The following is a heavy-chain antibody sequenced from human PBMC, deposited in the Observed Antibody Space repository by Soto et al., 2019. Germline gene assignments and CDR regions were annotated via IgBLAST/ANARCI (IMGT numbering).Heavy chain of an antibody. CDR2: IYYSGST. V-gene: IGHV4-39*01. D-gene: IGHD4-17*01. CDR3: ARRSYGDYEGYMDV. CDR1: GGSSSSSSYY. Sequence: PLETLSLTCTVSGGSSSSSSYYWGWIRKPPGKGLEWIGSIYYSGSTYYNPSLKSRVAISVDTSKNQFSLKLSSVTAADTAVYYCARRSYGDYEGYMDVCGKGTTVTVSS. J-gene: IGHJ6*03.